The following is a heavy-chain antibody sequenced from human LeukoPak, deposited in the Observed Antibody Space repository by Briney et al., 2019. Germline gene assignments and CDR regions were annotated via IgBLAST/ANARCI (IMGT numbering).Heavy chain of an antibody. Sequence: PSGTLSLTCAVSGGSIKSNNWWSWVRQPPGKGLEWIGEIYHSGSTNYNPSLESRVTVSVDKSKNQFSLDLSSVTAADTAVYYCARVFDTFFDYWGQGTLVTVSS. CDR2: IYHSGST. J-gene: IGHJ4*02. D-gene: IGHD2/OR15-2a*01. CDR1: GGSIKSNNW. V-gene: IGHV4-4*02. CDR3: ARVFDTFFDY.